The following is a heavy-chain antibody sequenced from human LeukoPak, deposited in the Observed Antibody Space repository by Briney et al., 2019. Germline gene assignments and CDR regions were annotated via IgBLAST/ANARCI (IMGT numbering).Heavy chain of an antibody. V-gene: IGHV3-23*01. CDR2: LRWFGGNT. D-gene: IGHD6-19*01. CDR1: VFTFSNYA. Sequence: GGSVRLFCGASVFTFSNYATSWARHAPGGGRVCLSFLRWFGGNTYYADSVKGRLTISRDNSKNTVYLQLNSLKGDDTAVYYCAKRRIGSGWYESSDYWGQGTLVTVSS. CDR3: AKRRIGSGWYESSDY. J-gene: IGHJ4*02.